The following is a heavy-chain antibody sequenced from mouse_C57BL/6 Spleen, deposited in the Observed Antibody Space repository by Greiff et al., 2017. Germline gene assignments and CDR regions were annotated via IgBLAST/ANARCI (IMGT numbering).Heavy chain of an antibody. J-gene: IGHJ1*03. CDR3: ARRGDFYYGSSAYFDV. V-gene: IGHV1-64*01. D-gene: IGHD1-1*01. CDR2: IHPNSGST. CDR1: GYTFTSYW. Sequence: QVQLQQPGAELVKPGASVKLSCKASGYTFTSYWMHWVKQRPGQGLEWIGMIHPNSGSTNYNEKFKSKATLTVDKSSSTAYMQLSSLTSEDSAVYYCARRGDFYYGSSAYFDVWGTGTTVTVSS.